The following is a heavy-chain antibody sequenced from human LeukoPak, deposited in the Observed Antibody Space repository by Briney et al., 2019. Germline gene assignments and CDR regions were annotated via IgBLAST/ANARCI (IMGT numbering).Heavy chain of an antibody. CDR3: ARRVVGGSAGFDS. Sequence: PGGSLRLSCAASGFTFRNHPMRWVRQAPGKGLEWVSAISDNGATTYYADSVKGRFTISRDNSNNTLYLQMNSLRAEDTAFYYCARRVVGGSAGFDSWGLGTLVTVS. CDR2: ISDNGATT. J-gene: IGHJ4*02. D-gene: IGHD1-26*01. CDR1: GFTFRNHP. V-gene: IGHV3-23*01.